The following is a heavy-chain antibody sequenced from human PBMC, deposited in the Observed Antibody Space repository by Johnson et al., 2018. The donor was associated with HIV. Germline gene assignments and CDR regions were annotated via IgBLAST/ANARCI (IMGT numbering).Heavy chain of an antibody. V-gene: IGHV3-11*01. D-gene: IGHD5-12*01. Sequence: VQLVESGGGLVKPGGSLRLSCAASGFTFSDYYISSSGSTIYYADSVKGRFTISRDNSKNTLYLQMDSLRPADTAVYYGAKIRGDMAATGDAFDIWGQGTMVTVSS. J-gene: IGHJ3*02. CDR2: SSSGSTI. CDR1: GFTFSDYY. CDR3: AKIRGDMAATGDAFDI.